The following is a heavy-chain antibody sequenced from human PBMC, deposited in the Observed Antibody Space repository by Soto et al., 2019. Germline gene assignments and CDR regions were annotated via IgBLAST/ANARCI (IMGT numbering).Heavy chain of an antibody. Sequence: SVKVSCKASGFTFTSSAVQWVRQARGQRLEWIGWIVVGSGNTNYAQKFQGRVTMTRDTSTSTVYMELSSLRSEDTAVYYCARGFDYYDSSGYEGYYYGMDVWGQGTTVTVSS. CDR2: IVVGSGNT. D-gene: IGHD3-22*01. CDR1: GFTFTSSA. V-gene: IGHV1-58*01. J-gene: IGHJ6*02. CDR3: ARGFDYYDSSGYEGYYYGMDV.